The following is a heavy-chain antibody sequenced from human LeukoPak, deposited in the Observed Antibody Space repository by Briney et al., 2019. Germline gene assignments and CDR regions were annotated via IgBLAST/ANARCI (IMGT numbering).Heavy chain of an antibody. J-gene: IGHJ6*02. D-gene: IGHD4-23*01. CDR1: GYTFTGYY. Sequence: ASVKVSCKASGYTFTGYYMHWVRQAPGQGLEWMGWINPNSGGTNYAQKFQGRVTMTRGTSTSTAYMELSRLRSDDTAAYYCARARLRWFLRLSGMDVWGQGTTVTVSS. CDR2: INPNSGGT. CDR3: ARARLRWFLRLSGMDV. V-gene: IGHV1-2*02.